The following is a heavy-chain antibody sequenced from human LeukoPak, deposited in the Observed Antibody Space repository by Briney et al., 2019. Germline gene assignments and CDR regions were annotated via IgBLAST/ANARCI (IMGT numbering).Heavy chain of an antibody. D-gene: IGHD3-10*01. V-gene: IGHV4-34*01. Sequence: SETLSLTCAVYGGSFSGYYWSWIRQPPWKGLEWIGEINHSGSTSYNPSLKSRVTISVDTSKNQFSLKLSSVTAADTAVYYCAREDTMVRGVNPAFDIWGQGTMVTVSS. CDR1: GGSFSGYY. J-gene: IGHJ3*02. CDR3: AREDTMVRGVNPAFDI. CDR2: INHSGST.